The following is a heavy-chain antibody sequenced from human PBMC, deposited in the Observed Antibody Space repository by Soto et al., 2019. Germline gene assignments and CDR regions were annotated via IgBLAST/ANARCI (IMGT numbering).Heavy chain of an antibody. Sequence: QVQLVQSGAEVRKPGSSVKVSCQASGGTFSNSPVTWVRQAPGQGLEWMGRLIPILGLANYAQKFRGRLTITADKSTTTAYMELRRLRSEDTAIYYCARFKLGDDYWGQGTLVTVSS. CDR3: ARFKLGDDY. D-gene: IGHD5-12*01. CDR1: GGTFSNSP. CDR2: LIPILGLA. V-gene: IGHV1-69*02. J-gene: IGHJ4*02.